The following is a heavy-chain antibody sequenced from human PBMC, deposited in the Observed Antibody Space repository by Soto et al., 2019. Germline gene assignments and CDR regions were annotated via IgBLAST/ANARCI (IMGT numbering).Heavy chain of an antibody. CDR3: ARARSWGYSYGNNHIDY. V-gene: IGHV4-34*01. CDR2: ISHSGST. Sequence: SETLSLTCAVYGGSFSGYYWSWIRQPPGKGLEWIGEISHSGSTNYNPSLKSRVTISVDTSKNQFSLKLSSVTAADTAVYYCARARSWGYSYGNNHIDYWGQGTLVTVSS. CDR1: GGSFSGYY. J-gene: IGHJ4*02. D-gene: IGHD5-18*01.